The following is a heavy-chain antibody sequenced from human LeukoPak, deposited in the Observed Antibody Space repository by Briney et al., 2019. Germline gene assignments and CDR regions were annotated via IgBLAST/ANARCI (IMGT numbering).Heavy chain of an antibody. J-gene: IGHJ4*02. D-gene: IGHD3-22*01. V-gene: IGHV4-59*01. CDR1: GGSISSYC. CDR3: ASQIPYYYDSSSYSYYFDY. CDR2: IYYSGRT. Sequence: SETLSLTCTVSGGSISSYCWSWIRQAPGKGLEWIGYIYYSGRTNYNPPLTRRVTISVHTSKNQFSLKLSSVTAADTAVYYCASQIPYYYDSSSYSYYFDYWGQGTLVTVSS.